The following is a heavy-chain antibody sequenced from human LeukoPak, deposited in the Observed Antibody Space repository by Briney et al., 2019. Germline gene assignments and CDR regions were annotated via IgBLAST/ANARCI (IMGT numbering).Heavy chain of an antibody. V-gene: IGHV3-73*01. CDR3: TRRYVGYYGSGSYDFDY. D-gene: IGHD3-10*01. CDR2: IRSKANSYAT. J-gene: IGHJ4*02. CDR1: GFTFSGSA. Sequence: GGSLGLSCAASGFTFSGSAMHWVRQASGKGLEWVGRIRSKANSYATAYAASVKGRFTISRDDSKNTAYLQMNSLKTEDTAVYYCTRRYVGYYGSGSYDFDYWGQGTLVTVSS.